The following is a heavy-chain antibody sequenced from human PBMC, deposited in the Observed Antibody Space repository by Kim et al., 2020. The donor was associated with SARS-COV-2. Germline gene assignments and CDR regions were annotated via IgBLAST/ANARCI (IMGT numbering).Heavy chain of an antibody. Sequence: GGSLRLSCAASGFTFSNYAMPWVRQAPGKGLEWVSAFTVSGETHYADSVKGRFTISRDNFKNTLSLQMNSLRADDTAVYYCSGNLMGRRSRSRGVDYWGRGTLVTVSS. D-gene: IGHD3-10*01. CDR3: SGNLMGRRSRSRGVDY. J-gene: IGHJ4*02. V-gene: IGHV3-23*01. CDR1: GFTFSNYA. CDR2: FTVSGET.